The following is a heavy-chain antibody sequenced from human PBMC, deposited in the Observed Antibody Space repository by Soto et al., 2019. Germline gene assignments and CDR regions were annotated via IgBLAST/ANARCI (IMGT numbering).Heavy chain of an antibody. CDR2: SKHSGST. J-gene: IGHJ6*02. Sequence: SDTLSRTCAVYGGSCSGYYWSWIRQPPGKGLEWIWESKHSGSTNYNPSLKSRVTISVDTSKNQFSLKLSSVTAADTAVYYCARDRRDTEYSSGWYLFYYYGMDVWGQGTTVTVSS. CDR1: GGSCSGYY. CDR3: ARDRRDTEYSSGWYLFYYYGMDV. D-gene: IGHD6-19*01. V-gene: IGHV4-34*01.